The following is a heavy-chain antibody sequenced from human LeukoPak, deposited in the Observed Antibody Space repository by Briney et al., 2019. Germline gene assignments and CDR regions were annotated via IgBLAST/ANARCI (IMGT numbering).Heavy chain of an antibody. D-gene: IGHD2-2*02. CDR1: GGSIISSSYY. J-gene: IGHJ3*02. Sequence: PSETLSLTCTVSGGSIISSSYYWGWIRQPPGKGLEWIGSIYYSGSTYYNPSLKSRVTISVDTSKNQFSLKLSSVTAADTAVYYCARQIVVVPAAIGDAFDIWGQGTMVTVSS. CDR2: IYYSGST. V-gene: IGHV4-39*01. CDR3: ARQIVVVPAAIGDAFDI.